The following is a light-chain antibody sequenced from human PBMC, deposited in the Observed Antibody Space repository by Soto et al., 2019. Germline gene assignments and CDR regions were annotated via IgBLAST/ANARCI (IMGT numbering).Light chain of an antibody. CDR3: CSYAGSVTYV. V-gene: IGLV2-23*02. CDR2: EVT. CDR1: SSYVGSYNL. J-gene: IGLJ1*01. Sequence: QSALTQPASVSGSPGQSITISCTGTSSYVGSYNLVSWYQHHPGKAPKLMIYEVTKRPSGVSSRFSGSKSGNTASLTISGLQAEDEADDYCCSYAGSVTYVFGSGTKLTVL.